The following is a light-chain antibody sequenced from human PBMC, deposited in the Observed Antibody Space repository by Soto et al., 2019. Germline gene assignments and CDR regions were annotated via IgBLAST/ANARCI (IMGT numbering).Light chain of an antibody. CDR3: QQYKTYFT. CDR2: GAS. V-gene: IGKV3-20*01. CDR1: QSVSSSY. Sequence: EIVLTQSPGTLSLSPGERATLSCRASQSVSSSYLAWYQQKPGQAPRLLIYGASSRATGIPDRFSGSGSGTDFTLTISRLEPEDFATYYCQQYKTYFTFGPGTKVDFK. J-gene: IGKJ3*01.